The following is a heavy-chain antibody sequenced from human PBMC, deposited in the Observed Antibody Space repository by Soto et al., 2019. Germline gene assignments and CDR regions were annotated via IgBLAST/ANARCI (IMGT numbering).Heavy chain of an antibody. CDR3: AKDISSGEGDYFDY. V-gene: IGHV3-53*01. CDR1: GFAVSSKY. D-gene: IGHD3-10*01. J-gene: IGHJ4*02. CDR2: IYGGGTT. Sequence: PGGSLRLSCAASGFAVSSKYMTWVRQAPGKGLEWVSVIYGGGTTYYADSVKGRFTISRDTSKNTLYLQMNSLRVEDTAVYYCAKDISSGEGDYFDYWGQGTLVTVSS.